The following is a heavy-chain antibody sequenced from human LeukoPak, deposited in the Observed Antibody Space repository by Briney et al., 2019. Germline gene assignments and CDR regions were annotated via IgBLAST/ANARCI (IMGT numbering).Heavy chain of an antibody. J-gene: IGHJ4*02. CDR1: GFTFSSYG. Sequence: GGSLRLSCAASGFTFSSYGMHWVRQAPGKGLEWVAVIWYDGSNKYYADSVKGRFTISRDNSKNTLYLQMNSLRAEDTAVYYCAKGLGYSSSWPIDYWGQGSLVTVSS. CDR2: IWYDGSNK. CDR3: AKGLGYSSSWPIDY. D-gene: IGHD6-13*01. V-gene: IGHV3-33*06.